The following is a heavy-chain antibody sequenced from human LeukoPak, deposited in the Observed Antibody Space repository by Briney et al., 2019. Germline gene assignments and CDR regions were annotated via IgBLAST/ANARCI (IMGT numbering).Heavy chain of an antibody. CDR3: ARGPYSYDSSGAFDI. D-gene: IGHD3-22*01. V-gene: IGHV4-39*07. J-gene: IGHJ3*02. CDR1: GGSISSSSYY. Sequence: NPSETLSLTCTVSGGSISSSSYYWGWIRQPPGKGLEWIGNIYYSGSTNYNPSLKSRVTISVDTSKNQFSLKLSSVTAADTAVYFCARGPYSYDSSGAFDIWGQGTMVTVSS. CDR2: IYYSGST.